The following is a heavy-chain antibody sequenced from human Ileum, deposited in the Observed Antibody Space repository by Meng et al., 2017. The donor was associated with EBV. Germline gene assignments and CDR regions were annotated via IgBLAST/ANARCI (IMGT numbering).Heavy chain of an antibody. D-gene: IGHD6-19*01. CDR3: ATGVADFEY. J-gene: IGHJ4*02. V-gene: IGHV1-8*01. CDR2: MNPNRGTT. CDR1: GYTFTSYD. Sequence: QVQLVQSGAEVKKPGASVKGTCKASGYTFTSYDINWVRQGTGQGLEWMGWMNPNRGTTGYAQKFQCRVTMTRNISKSTAYMDLSSLRSEDTAVYYCATGVADFEYWGQGTLVTVSS.